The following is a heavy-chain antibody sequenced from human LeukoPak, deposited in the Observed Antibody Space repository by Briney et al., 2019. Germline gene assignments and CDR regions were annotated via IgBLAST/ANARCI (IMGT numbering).Heavy chain of an antibody. CDR2: IRYDGSNK. CDR3: AKAAYCGGDCPQFDY. V-gene: IGHV3-30*02. CDR1: GLTFSSYG. Sequence: GGSLRLSCAASGLTFSSYGMHWVRQAPGKGLEWVAFIRYDGSNKYYADSVKGRFTISRDNSKNTLYLQMNSLRAEDTAVYYCAKAAYCGGDCPQFDYWGQGTLVTVSS. J-gene: IGHJ4*02. D-gene: IGHD2-21*01.